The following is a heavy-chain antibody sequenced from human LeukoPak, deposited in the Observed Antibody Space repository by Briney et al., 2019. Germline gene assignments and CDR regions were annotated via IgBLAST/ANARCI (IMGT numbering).Heavy chain of an antibody. CDR2: IYYSGST. D-gene: IGHD2-15*01. CDR3: ARGIVVVAGRYYYYYYGMDV. J-gene: IGHJ6*02. Sequence: PSETLSLTCTVSGGSISSGGYYWSWIRQHPGKGLEWIGYIYYSGSTYYNPSLKSRVTISVDTSKNQFSLKLSSVTAADTAVYYCARGIVVVAGRYYYYYYGMDVWGQGTTVTVSS. V-gene: IGHV4-31*03. CDR1: GGSISSGGYY.